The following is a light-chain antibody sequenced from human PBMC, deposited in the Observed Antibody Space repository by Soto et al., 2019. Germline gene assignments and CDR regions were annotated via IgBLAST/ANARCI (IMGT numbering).Light chain of an antibody. CDR3: GSYAGRNRFL. J-gene: IGLJ2*01. CDR1: SSDVGGYDY. CDR2: EVS. Sequence: QSALTQPPSASGSPGQSVTISCTGTSSDVGGYDYVSWYQQHPGKAPKLMIYEVSKRPSGVPDRFSGSKSGKTASLTVSGLQAEDEADYYCGSYAGRNRFLFGGGTKLTVL. V-gene: IGLV2-8*01.